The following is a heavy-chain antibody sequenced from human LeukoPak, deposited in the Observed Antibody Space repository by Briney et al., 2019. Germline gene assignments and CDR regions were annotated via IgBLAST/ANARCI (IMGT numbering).Heavy chain of an antibody. V-gene: IGHV3-48*02. D-gene: IGHD5-24*01. CDR3: ARVTVGYNYLVDY. CDR1: GFTFSSYS. J-gene: IGHJ4*02. Sequence: GGSLRLSCAASGFTFSSYSMNWVRQAPGKGLEWVSCISSSSSTIYYADSVKGRFTISRDNAKNSLYLQMNSLRDEDTAVYYCARVTVGYNYLVDYRGQGTLVTVSS. CDR2: ISSSSSTI.